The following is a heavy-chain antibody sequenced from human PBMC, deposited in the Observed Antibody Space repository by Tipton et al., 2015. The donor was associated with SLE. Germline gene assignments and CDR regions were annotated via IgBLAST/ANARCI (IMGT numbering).Heavy chain of an antibody. Sequence: TLSLTCTVSGDSITSGFNYWSWIRQPAGKGLEWIGRFFFSGGTNYNPSLKSRVTILLDTSKNQFSLKLTSMTAADTAVYYCAREGDNFGLYYYYYIDVWSKGTTVTVSS. D-gene: IGHD1-1*01. V-gene: IGHV4-61*02. CDR3: AREGDNFGLYYYYYIDV. CDR1: GDSITSGFNY. J-gene: IGHJ6*03. CDR2: FFFSGGT.